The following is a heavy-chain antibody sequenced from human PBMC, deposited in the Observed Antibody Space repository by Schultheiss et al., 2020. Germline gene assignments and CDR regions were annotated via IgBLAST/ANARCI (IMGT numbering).Heavy chain of an antibody. CDR3: AREGVGATLCFDP. D-gene: IGHD1-26*01. CDR1: GGSISSYY. V-gene: IGHV4-59*12. CDR2: NYYGGSI. J-gene: IGHJ5*02. Sequence: SETLSLTCTVSGGSISSYYWSWIRQPPGKGLEWIGYNYYGGSINYNPSLKSRVTISVDRSKNQFSLKLSSVTAADTAVYYCAREGVGATLCFDPWGQGTLVTVS.